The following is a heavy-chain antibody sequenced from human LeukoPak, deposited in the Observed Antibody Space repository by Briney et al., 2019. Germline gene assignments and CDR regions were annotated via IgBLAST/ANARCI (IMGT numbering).Heavy chain of an antibody. CDR2: INHSGST. J-gene: IGHJ4*02. D-gene: IGHD6-6*01. V-gene: IGHV4-34*01. CDR1: GGSFSGYY. CDR3: AREGHSSSHFDY. Sequence: SETLSLTCAVYGGSFSGYYWSWIRQPPGEGLEWIGEINHSGSTNYNPSLKSRVTISVDTSKNQFSLKLSSVTAADTAVYYCAREGHSSSHFDYWGQGTLVTVSS.